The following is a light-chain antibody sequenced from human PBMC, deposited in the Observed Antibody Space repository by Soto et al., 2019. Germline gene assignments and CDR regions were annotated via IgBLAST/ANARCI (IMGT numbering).Light chain of an antibody. CDR2: AAS. CDR1: QSISSY. J-gene: IGKJ1*01. V-gene: IGKV1-39*01. Sequence: DIQMTQSPSSLSASVGDRVTITCRASQSISSYLNWYQQKPGKAPKLLIYAASSLQSGVPSRFSGSGSGTDFTLTISSLQPEDFATYYCQQSSSTSCTFGQGTKVEIK. CDR3: QQSSSTSCT.